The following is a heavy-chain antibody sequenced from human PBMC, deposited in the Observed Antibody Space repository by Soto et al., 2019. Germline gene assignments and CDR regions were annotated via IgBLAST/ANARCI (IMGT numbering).Heavy chain of an antibody. J-gene: IGHJ6*02. Sequence: PGGSLRLSCAGSGFTFSTAWMSWVRQAPGKGLEWVGRVKSKTDGVAIEYAAPVKGRFSISRDESKNTLYLQMNSLKTEDTAVYYCTTEYYYYGVDVWGQGTTVTVSS. CDR1: GFTFSTAW. CDR2: VKSKTDGVAI. CDR3: TTEYYYYGVDV. V-gene: IGHV3-15*01.